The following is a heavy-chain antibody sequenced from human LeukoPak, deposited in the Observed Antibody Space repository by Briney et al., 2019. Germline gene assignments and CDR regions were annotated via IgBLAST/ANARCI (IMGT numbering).Heavy chain of an antibody. V-gene: IGHV1-24*01. J-gene: IGHJ6*02. Sequence: VASVKVSCKVSGYTLTELSMHWVRQAPGKGLEWMGGSDPEDGETIYAQKFQGRVTMTEDTSTDTAYMELSSLRSEDTAVYYCATDSATVTDDYYGMDVWGQGTTVTVSS. D-gene: IGHD4-17*01. CDR3: ATDSATVTDDYYGMDV. CDR2: SDPEDGET. CDR1: GYTLTELS.